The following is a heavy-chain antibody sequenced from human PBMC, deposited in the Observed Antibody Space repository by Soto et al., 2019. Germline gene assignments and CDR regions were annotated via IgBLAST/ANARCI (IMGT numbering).Heavy chain of an antibody. CDR2: ISSSGIP. Sequence: SETLSLTCNVSAGSITTDYWSWIRQAPGRGLQWIGYISSSGIPVYTPSLKSRLSISVDPSKNHFSLALTSVTAADTATYYCARFLIGGPPGSYYTVWDVGGQGPTVTVSS. V-gene: IGHV4-59*01. CDR3: ARFLIGGPPGSYYTVWDV. J-gene: IGHJ6*02. D-gene: IGHD1-26*01. CDR1: AGSITTDY.